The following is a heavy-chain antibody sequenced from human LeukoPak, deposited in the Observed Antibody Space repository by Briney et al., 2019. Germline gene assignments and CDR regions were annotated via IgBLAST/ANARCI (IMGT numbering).Heavy chain of an antibody. Sequence: SETLSLTCTVSGYSISSGYYWGWIRQPPGKGLEWIGSIYHSGSTYYNPSLKSRVTISVDTSKNQFSLKLSSVTAADTAVYYCAGPRRYYDFWSGSDFMDYWGQGTLVTVSS. V-gene: IGHV4-38-2*02. D-gene: IGHD3-3*01. J-gene: IGHJ4*02. CDR3: AGPRRYYDFWSGSDFMDY. CDR1: GYSISSGYY. CDR2: IYHSGST.